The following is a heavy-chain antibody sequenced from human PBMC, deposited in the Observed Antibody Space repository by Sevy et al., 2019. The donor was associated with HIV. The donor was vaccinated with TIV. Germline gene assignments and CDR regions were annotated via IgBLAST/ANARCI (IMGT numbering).Heavy chain of an antibody. D-gene: IGHD3-3*01. CDR1: GFTFNRYG. CDR2: ISDDGSIK. V-gene: IGHV3-30*18. Sequence: GGSLRLSCAASGFTFNRYGMHWVRQAPGKGLEWVAVISDDGSIKYYADSVKGRFTVSRDNSKNTLYLQMNSLRAEDTALYYCAKDVSRTVLGVVIRVYGMDVWGQGTTVTVSS. CDR3: AKDVSRTVLGVVIRVYGMDV. J-gene: IGHJ6*02.